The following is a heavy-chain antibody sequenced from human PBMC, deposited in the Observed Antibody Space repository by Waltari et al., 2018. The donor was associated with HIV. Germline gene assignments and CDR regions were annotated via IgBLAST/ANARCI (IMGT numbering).Heavy chain of an antibody. CDR2: IRGSDSST. CDR1: GFTLSDSY. V-gene: IGHV3-11*01. J-gene: IGHJ6*02. Sequence: VQLVESGGGLVKPGGSLRLSCAASGFTLSDSYMNWIRQAPGRGVDLVAYIRGSDSSTYYADSVKGRLTISRDNPKNTLYLQLNSLRAEDTAVYYCARDFDARLTGTPSGAMDVWGQGTTVTVSS. CDR3: ARDFDARLTGTPSGAMDV. D-gene: IGHD1-7*01.